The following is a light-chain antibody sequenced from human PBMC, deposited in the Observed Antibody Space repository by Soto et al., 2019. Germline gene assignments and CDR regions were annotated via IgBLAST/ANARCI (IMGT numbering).Light chain of an antibody. Sequence: AIQLTQSPSSLSASVGDRVTITCRASQDIRGALAWYQQKPGKPPKLLIFDVSSLQSGVPSRFSGSGSGTYFTLTISSLQPEDFATYCCQQFNTYPITFGQGTRLEIK. V-gene: IGKV1-13*02. CDR3: QQFNTYPIT. CDR1: QDIRGA. CDR2: DVS. J-gene: IGKJ5*01.